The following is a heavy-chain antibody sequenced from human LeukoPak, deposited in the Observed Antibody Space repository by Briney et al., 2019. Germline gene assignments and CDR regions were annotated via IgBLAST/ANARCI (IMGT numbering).Heavy chain of an antibody. CDR2: ISPNTGGT. J-gene: IGHJ4*02. V-gene: IGHV1-2*02. Sequence: ASVTVSCMASGYTFTAYNIHWVRQPPGQRLEWMGGISPNTGGTNHAQKFQGRVTIPMDTPISAAYIELSWLRSDDAAVYYCTRDPVMAAILFEYWGQGAMVTDSS. D-gene: IGHD5-24*01. CDR1: GYTFTAYN. CDR3: TRDPVMAAILFEY.